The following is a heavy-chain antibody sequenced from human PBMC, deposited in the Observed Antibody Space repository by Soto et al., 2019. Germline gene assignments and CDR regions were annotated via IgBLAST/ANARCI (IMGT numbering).Heavy chain of an antibody. CDR1: GGTFNRNT. CDR3: ARQSDYDSSGYYYAY. D-gene: IGHD3-22*01. V-gene: IGHV1-69*13. Sequence: ASVKVSCKASGGTFNRNTISWVRQAPGQGLEWMGGIIPIFGTANYAQKFQGRVTITADESTNIAYMELSRLRSEDTAVYYCARQSDYDSSGYYYAYWGQGTLVTVSS. J-gene: IGHJ4*02. CDR2: IIPIFGTA.